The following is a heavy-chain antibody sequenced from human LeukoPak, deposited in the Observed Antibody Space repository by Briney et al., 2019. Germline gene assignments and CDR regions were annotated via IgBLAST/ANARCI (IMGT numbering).Heavy chain of an antibody. CDR3: AKGLWGEILYFHY. Sequence: GRSLRLSCAASGFTFDDYAMHWVRQVPGKGLEWVSGISWNSGAIGYADSVKGRFTISRDNARNSLYLQMNSLRAEDTALYYCAKGLWGEILYFHYWGQGTLVTVSS. CDR2: ISWNSGAI. CDR1: GFTFDDYA. D-gene: IGHD3-10*01. V-gene: IGHV3-9*01. J-gene: IGHJ4*02.